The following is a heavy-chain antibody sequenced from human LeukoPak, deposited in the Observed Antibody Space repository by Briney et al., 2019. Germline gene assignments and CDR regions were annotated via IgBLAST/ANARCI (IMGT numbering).Heavy chain of an antibody. V-gene: IGHV1-2*02. CDR3: ARDSTSDAFDI. CDR2: INPNSGGT. J-gene: IGHJ3*02. D-gene: IGHD4-11*01. Sequence: GASVKVSCKASGYSFTCYDMHWVRQAPGQGLEWMGWINPNSGGTNYAQKFQGRVTMTRDTSISTAYMELSRLRSDDTAVYYCARDSTSDAFDIWGQGTMVTVSS. CDR1: GYSFTCYD.